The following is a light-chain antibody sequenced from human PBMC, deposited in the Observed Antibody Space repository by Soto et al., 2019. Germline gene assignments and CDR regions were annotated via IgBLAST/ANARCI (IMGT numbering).Light chain of an antibody. V-gene: IGLV2-14*01. CDR3: SSYTSSSAYD. CDR2: DVS. Sequence: QSALTQPASVSGSPGQSITISCTGTSSDVGGYNYVSWYQQHPGKAPKLMIYDVSNWPSGVSNRFSGSKSGNTASLTISGLQAEDEADYYCSSYTSSSAYDFGTGTKLTVL. CDR1: SSDVGGYNY. J-gene: IGLJ1*01.